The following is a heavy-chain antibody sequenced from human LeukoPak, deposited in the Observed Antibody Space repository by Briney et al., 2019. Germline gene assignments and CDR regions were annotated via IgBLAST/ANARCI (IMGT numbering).Heavy chain of an antibody. CDR1: GYTFTSYD. D-gene: IGHD2-2*01. Sequence: GPVKVSCKASGYTFTSYDINWVRQATGQGLEWMGWMNPNSGSTGYAQKFQGRVTMTRNTSISTAYMELSSLRSEDTAVYYCARGPGYCSSTSCPHYYYYGMDVWGQGTTVTVSS. CDR3: ARGPGYCSSTSCPHYYYYGMDV. J-gene: IGHJ6*02. CDR2: MNPNSGST. V-gene: IGHV1-8*01.